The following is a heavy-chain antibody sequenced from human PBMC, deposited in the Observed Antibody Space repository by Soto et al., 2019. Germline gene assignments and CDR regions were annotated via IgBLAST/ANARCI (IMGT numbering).Heavy chain of an antibody. CDR1: GYTFTSYD. CDR2: MNPNSGNT. D-gene: IGHD6-6*01. J-gene: IGHJ6*02. V-gene: IGHV1-8*01. CDR3: AREGGWVYDRIAARLYGMDV. Sequence: ASVKVSCKASGYTFTSYDINWVRQATGQGLEWMGWMNPNSGNTGYAQKFQGRVTMTRNTSIGTAYMELSSLRSEDTAVYSCAREGGWVYDRIAARLYGMDVWGQGTTVTVSS.